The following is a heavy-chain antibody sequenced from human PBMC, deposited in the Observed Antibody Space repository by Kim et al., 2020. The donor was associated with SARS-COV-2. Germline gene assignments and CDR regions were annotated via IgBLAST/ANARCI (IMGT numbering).Heavy chain of an antibody. V-gene: IGHV4-34*01. J-gene: IGHJ6*02. CDR1: GGSFSGYY. CDR2: INHSGST. CDR3: ARAGGQGLRFLEWSYYYYYGMDV. Sequence: SETLSLTCAVYGGSFSGYYWSWIRQPPGKGLEWIGKINHSGSTNYNPSLKSRVTISVDTSKNQFSLKLSSVTAADTAVYYCARAGGQGLRFLEWSYYYYYGMDVWGQGTTVTVSS. D-gene: IGHD3-3*01.